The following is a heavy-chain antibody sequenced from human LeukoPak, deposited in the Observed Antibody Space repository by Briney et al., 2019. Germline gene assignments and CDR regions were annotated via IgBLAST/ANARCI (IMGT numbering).Heavy chain of an antibody. Sequence: GGSLRLSCAASGFTLSSYAMSWVRQAPGKGLEWVSAISGSGGSTYYADSVKGRFTISRDNSKNTLYLQMNSLRAEDTAVYYCAKDRSYSGFSGRGAYFDYWGQGTLVTVSS. D-gene: IGHD3-10*01. CDR1: GFTLSSYA. CDR2: ISGSGGST. V-gene: IGHV3-23*01. CDR3: AKDRSYSGFSGRGAYFDY. J-gene: IGHJ4*02.